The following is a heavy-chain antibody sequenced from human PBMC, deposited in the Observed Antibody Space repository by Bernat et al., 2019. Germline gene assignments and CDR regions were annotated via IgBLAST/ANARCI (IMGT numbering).Heavy chain of an antibody. Sequence: QVQLVQSGAEVKKPGASVKVSCKASGYTFSGYYIHWVRQAPVQGLEWMGWINPNSGGTNYPHEYQGRVTMTRDTSNSTVYMELSRLRSDETAVYCCVRGGTTLVTPRSFFFDFWGQGTLLTVSS. CDR2: INPNSGGT. CDR3: VRGGTTLVTPRSFFFDF. J-gene: IGHJ4*02. D-gene: IGHD4-23*01. CDR1: GYTFSGYY. V-gene: IGHV1-2*02.